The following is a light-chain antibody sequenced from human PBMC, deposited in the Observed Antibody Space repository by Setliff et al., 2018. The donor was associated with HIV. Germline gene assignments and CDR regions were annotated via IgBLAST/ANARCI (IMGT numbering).Light chain of an antibody. V-gene: IGLV1-44*01. CDR1: SSNIGSNT. CDR2: KSD. J-gene: IGLJ1*01. Sequence: QSVLTQPPSASGTPGQRVTVSCSGSSSNIGSNTVNWYQQLPGTAPKLLIYKSDQRPSGVPDRFSGSKSGTSASLAISGLQSEDEADYYCAAWDDSLNGYVFGTGTKV. CDR3: AAWDDSLNGYV.